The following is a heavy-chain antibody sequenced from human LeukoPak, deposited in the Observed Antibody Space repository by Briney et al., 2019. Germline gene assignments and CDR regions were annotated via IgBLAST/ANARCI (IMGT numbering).Heavy chain of an antibody. D-gene: IGHD6-13*01. CDR1: GYTFTGYY. Sequence: ASVKVSCKTSGYTFTGYYIHWVRQAPGQGLEWMGWINPNSGGTNYAQKFQGRVTMTKDTSISTGYMELSRLRSDDTAIYYCARDFGIFGTSSWTGPDYWGQGTLVTVSS. CDR2: INPNSGGT. V-gene: IGHV1-2*02. CDR3: ARDFGIFGTSSWTGPDY. J-gene: IGHJ4*02.